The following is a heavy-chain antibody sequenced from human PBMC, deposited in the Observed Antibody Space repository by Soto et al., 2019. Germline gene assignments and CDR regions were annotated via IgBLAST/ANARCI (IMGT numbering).Heavy chain of an antibody. CDR1: GGSINSVNSY. CDR2: VFHTGPS. J-gene: IGHJ5*02. D-gene: IGHD2-8*02. CDR3: ARDHATCTGTTCYFAGNWFDP. V-gene: IGHV4-31*03. Sequence: PSETLSLTCTVSGGSINSVNSYWSWIRQHPGRGLEWIGHVFHTGPSYYNPSLKSRVSISLDTSQNQVSLKLDSVTAADTAVYYCARDHATCTGTTCYFAGNWFDPWGQGTLVTV.